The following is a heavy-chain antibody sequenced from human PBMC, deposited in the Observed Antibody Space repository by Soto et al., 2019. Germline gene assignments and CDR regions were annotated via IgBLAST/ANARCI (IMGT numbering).Heavy chain of an antibody. Sequence: QVQLVQSGAEVKKPGASVKVSCKASGYTFTSYGISWVRQAPGQGLEWVGWISAYNGNTNYAQKLQGRVTMTTDTPTSTVFGVLRSLRSVDTRGYVCASDRAGGFCGGDLAGAFDIWGQGTMGTVS. D-gene: IGHD2-21*02. CDR2: ISAYNGNT. J-gene: IGHJ3*02. CDR3: ASDRAGGFCGGDLAGAFDI. CDR1: GYTFTSYG. V-gene: IGHV1-18*01.